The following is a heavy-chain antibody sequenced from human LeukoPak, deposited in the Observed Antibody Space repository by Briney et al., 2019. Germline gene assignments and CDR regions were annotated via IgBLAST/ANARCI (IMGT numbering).Heavy chain of an antibody. Sequence: GGSLRLSCAASGFTFDDYTMHWVRPAPGKGLEWVSLISWDGGSTYYADSVKGRFTISRDNSKNSLYLQMNSLRTEDTALYYCAKGRYYDSKDAFDIWGQGTMVTVSS. D-gene: IGHD3-22*01. CDR2: ISWDGGST. CDR1: GFTFDDYT. J-gene: IGHJ3*02. V-gene: IGHV3-43*01. CDR3: AKGRYYDSKDAFDI.